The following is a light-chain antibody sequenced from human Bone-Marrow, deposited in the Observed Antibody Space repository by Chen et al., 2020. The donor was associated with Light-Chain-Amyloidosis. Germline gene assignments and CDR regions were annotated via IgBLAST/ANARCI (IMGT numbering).Light chain of an antibody. J-gene: IGLJ3*02. V-gene: IGLV3-21*02. CDR3: QVWDRSSDRPV. CDR1: NIGSTS. CDR2: DDS. Sequence: SYVLTQPSSVSVAPGQTATIACGGNNIGSTSVHWYQQTPGQAPLLVVYDDSDRPSGIPERLSGANSGNTATRTISRVETGDEDDYYCQVWDRSSDRPVFGGGTKLTVL.